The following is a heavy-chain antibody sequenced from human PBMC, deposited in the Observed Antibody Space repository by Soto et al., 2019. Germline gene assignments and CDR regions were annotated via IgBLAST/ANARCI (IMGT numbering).Heavy chain of an antibody. CDR1: GGSISSSY. CDR2: VYHTGST. J-gene: IGHJ3*02. Sequence: PSETLSLTCTVSGGSISSSYWSCIRQSPGKGLEWIGHVYHTGSTTYNPSLKSRVTISVDTSKNQFFLELSTVTAADAAVYYCARLEYTYGFSAFHIWGQGTMVTVSS. D-gene: IGHD5-18*01. V-gene: IGHV4-59*08. CDR3: ARLEYTYGFSAFHI.